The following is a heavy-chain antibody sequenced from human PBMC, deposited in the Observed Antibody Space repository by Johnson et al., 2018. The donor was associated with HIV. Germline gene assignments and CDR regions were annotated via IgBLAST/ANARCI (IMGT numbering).Heavy chain of an antibody. V-gene: IGHV3-64*07. J-gene: IGHJ3*01. Sequence: VQLVESGGGLVQPGGSLRLSCAASGFTFSSYWMHWVRQAPGKGLEYVSAISTTGVSTYYADSVRGRFTISRDNSKNTLYLQMGSLRAEDMAVYYCAIPYFYDSGDYRWGQGTMVTVSS. D-gene: IGHD3-22*01. CDR1: GFTFSSYW. CDR3: AIPYFYDSGDYR. CDR2: ISTTGVST.